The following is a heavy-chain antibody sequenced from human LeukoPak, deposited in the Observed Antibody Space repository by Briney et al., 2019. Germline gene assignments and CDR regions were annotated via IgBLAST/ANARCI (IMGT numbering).Heavy chain of an antibody. V-gene: IGHV4-59*11. CDR1: GGSISSHY. CDR2: IYYSGST. CDR3: ARGLLTGYYLPYYFDY. J-gene: IGHJ4*02. D-gene: IGHD3-9*01. Sequence: SETLSLTCTVSGGSISSHYWSWIRQPPGKGLEWIGYIYYSGSTNYNPSLKSRVIISVDTSKNQFSLKLSSVTAADTAVYYCARGLLTGYYLPYYFDYWGQGTLVTVSS.